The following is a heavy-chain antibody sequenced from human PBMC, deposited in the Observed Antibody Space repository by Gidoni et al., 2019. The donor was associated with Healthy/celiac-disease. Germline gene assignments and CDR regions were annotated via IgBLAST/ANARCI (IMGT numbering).Heavy chain of an antibody. CDR3: ARGGEYSSPGFDY. D-gene: IGHD6-6*01. V-gene: IGHV3-33*01. CDR2: IWYDGSNK. CDR1: GFTFSSYG. J-gene: IGHJ4*02. Sequence: QVQLVESGGGVVQPGRSLRLSCAASGFTFSSYGMHWVRQAPGKGLEWVAVIWYDGSNKYYADSVKGRFTISRDNSKNTLYLQMNSLRAEDTAVYYCARGGEYSSPGFDYWGQGTLVTVSS.